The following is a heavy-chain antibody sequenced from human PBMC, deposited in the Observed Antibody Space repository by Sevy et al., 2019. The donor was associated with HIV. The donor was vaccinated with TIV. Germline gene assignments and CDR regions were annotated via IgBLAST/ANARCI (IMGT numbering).Heavy chain of an antibody. J-gene: IGHJ4*02. CDR2: INGGGDST. D-gene: IGHD4-17*01. CDR1: GFIFSSYA. CDR3: AKDYYGVGGYYLDY. V-gene: IGHV3-23*01. Sequence: GGSLRLSCEASGFIFSSYAMSWVRQAPGKGLEWVSGINGGGDSTWYADSVKGRFTISRDNSKKVLYLQMNSLRAEDTAVYYCAKDYYGVGGYYLDYWGQGTLVTVSS.